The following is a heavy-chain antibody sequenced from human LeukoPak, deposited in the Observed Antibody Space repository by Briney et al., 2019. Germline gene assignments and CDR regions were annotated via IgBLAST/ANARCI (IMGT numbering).Heavy chain of an antibody. CDR3: TRGYGGHYRLDF. J-gene: IGHJ3*01. D-gene: IGHD2-21*01. Sequence: GGSLRLSCAASGFAFTTCSMTWVRQAPGKGLEWVSYISPGSLTIYYADSVKGRFTISRDNANNSLYLQMNSLRAEDTAVYYCTRGYGGHYRLDFWGQGTMVTVSS. CDR2: ISPGSLTI. CDR1: GFAFTTCS. V-gene: IGHV3-48*04.